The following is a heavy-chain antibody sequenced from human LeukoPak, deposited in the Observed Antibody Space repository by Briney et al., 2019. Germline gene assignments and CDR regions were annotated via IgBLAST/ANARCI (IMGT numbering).Heavy chain of an antibody. CDR2: ISSSSSYI. Sequence: GGSLRLSCAASGFTVSSNYMSWVRQAPGKGLEWVSSISSSSSYIYYADSVKGRFTISRDNAKNSLYLQMNSLRAEDTAVYYCARDSIVVVPAARSTYYYYYMDVWGKGTTVTVSS. J-gene: IGHJ6*03. CDR3: ARDSIVVVPAARSTYYYYYMDV. D-gene: IGHD2-2*01. CDR1: GFTVSSNY. V-gene: IGHV3-21*01.